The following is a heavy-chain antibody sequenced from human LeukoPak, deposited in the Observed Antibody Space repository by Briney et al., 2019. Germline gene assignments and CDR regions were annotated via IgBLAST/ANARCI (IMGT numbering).Heavy chain of an antibody. CDR1: GFTFSSYA. CDR2: ISGSGGST. Sequence: PGGSLRLSCAASGFTFSSYAMSWVRQAPGKGLEWVPAISGSGGSTYYADSVKGRFTISRDNSKNTLYLQMNSLRAEDTAVYYCAKDPPQLYSGYDSPPLDYWGQGTLVTVSS. D-gene: IGHD5-12*01. J-gene: IGHJ4*02. CDR3: AKDPPQLYSGYDSPPLDY. V-gene: IGHV3-23*01.